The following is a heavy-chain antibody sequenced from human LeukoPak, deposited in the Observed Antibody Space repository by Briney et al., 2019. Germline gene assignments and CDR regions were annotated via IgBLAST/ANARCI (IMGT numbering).Heavy chain of an antibody. D-gene: IGHD6-19*01. CDR3: AKVRGTYSSGYFFDY. Sequence: GGSLRLSCAASGFTFHNYAMHWVRQAPGKGLEWLSIISWNSGYIGYADSVRGRFTISRDNAKKSLDLQMNSLRAEDTAFYYCAKVRGTYSSGYFFDYWGQGTLVTVSS. V-gene: IGHV3-9*01. CDR1: GFTFHNYA. CDR2: ISWNSGYI. J-gene: IGHJ4*02.